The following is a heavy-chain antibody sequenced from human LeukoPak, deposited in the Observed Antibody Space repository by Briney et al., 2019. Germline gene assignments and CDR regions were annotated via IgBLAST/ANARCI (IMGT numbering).Heavy chain of an antibody. D-gene: IGHD2-2*01. Sequence: GASVRVSCKASEDTFTGYYIRWVRQAPGQGLEWMGWVNPNNGVTEYAQEFQGRVTTTRDTSLSTAYMELSRLRSDDTAVYYCATDHCTRTNCYEDYYHGMDVWGQGTTVTVSS. V-gene: IGHV1-2*02. CDR3: ATDHCTRTNCYEDYYHGMDV. CDR1: EDTFTGYY. J-gene: IGHJ6*02. CDR2: VNPNNGVT.